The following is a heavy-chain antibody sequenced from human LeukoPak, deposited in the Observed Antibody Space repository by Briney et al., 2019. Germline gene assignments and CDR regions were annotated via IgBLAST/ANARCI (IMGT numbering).Heavy chain of an antibody. CDR1: GFAFTNFA. V-gene: IGHV3-33*01. CDR3: ATGSGYYYDH. D-gene: IGHD3-22*01. J-gene: IGHJ4*02. CDR2: AYDDGSNQ. Sequence: SGRSLRLSCTTSGFAFTNFAMHWVRQAPGKGLEWVAVAYDDGSNQYYADSVKGRFTISKDISKNTLYVQMNSLRAEDTAVYYCATGSGYYYDHWGQGTLVTVSS.